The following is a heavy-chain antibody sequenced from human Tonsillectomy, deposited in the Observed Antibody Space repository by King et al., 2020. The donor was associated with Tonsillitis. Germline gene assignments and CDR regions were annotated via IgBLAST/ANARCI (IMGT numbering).Heavy chain of an antibody. V-gene: IGHV5-51*01. D-gene: IGHD5-24*01. Sequence: EVQLVQSGAEVKKPGESLKISCTGSGYSFTSYWIGWVRQMPGKGLEWMGIIYPGDSDTRYSPSFQGQVTISVDQSLSTAYLQWSSLKASDTAMYYCARQRRPVEMATLEFWGQGTLVTVSS. CDR3: ARQRRPVEMATLEF. CDR2: IYPGDSDT. CDR1: GYSFTSYW. J-gene: IGHJ4*02.